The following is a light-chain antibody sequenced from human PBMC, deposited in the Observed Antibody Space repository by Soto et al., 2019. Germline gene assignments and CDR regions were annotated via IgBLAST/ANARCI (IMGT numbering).Light chain of an antibody. V-gene: IGLV2-14*01. J-gene: IGLJ2*01. CDR3: SSYTSSSTVV. Sequence: QSVLTQPASVSGSPGQSITISCTGTSSDVGGYNYVSWYQQHPGKAPRLMISEVNNRPSGVSNRFSGSKSGNSASLTISGLQAEVEADYYCSSYTSSSTVVFGGGTKLTVL. CDR1: SSDVGGYNY. CDR2: EVN.